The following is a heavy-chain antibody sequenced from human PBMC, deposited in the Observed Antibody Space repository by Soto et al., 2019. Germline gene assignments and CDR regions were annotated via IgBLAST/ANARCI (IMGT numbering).Heavy chain of an antibody. V-gene: IGHV3-30-3*01. Sequence: QVQLVESGGGVVQPGRSLRLSCAASGFTFSTHAMHWVRQAPGKGLECVAIVSFDGSNKYYADSVKGRFTISRDNSKNTLYLQMSGLTHEYTAVYYCARDQTGITTTGGGRIDHWGQGTLVTVSS. D-gene: IGHD1-20*01. J-gene: IGHJ4*02. CDR2: VSFDGSNK. CDR1: GFTFSTHA. CDR3: ARDQTGITTTGGGRIDH.